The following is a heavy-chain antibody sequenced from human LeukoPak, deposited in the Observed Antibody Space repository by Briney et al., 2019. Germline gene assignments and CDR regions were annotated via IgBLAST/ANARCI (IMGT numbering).Heavy chain of an antibody. CDR3: ARSFTVVTHFDY. Sequence: ASVKVSCKESGYTSTSYYMHWVRQAPGQGLEWMGIINPSGGSTSYAQKFQGRVTMTRDTSTSTVYMELSSLRSEDTAVYYCARSFTVVTHFDYWGQGTLVTVSS. V-gene: IGHV1-46*01. D-gene: IGHD4-23*01. CDR1: GYTSTSYY. J-gene: IGHJ4*02. CDR2: INPSGGST.